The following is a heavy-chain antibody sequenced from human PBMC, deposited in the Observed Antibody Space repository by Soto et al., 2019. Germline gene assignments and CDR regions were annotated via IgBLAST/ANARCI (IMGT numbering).Heavy chain of an antibody. CDR3: ARDNSLIY. CDR2: IKEDGSDK. Sequence: PGGSLRLSCATSGFTFSSHWMTWVRQPPGKGLEWVANIKEDGSDKYYVDSVKGRFTISRDNAKNSLYLQMDSLRAEDTAVYYCARDNSLIYWGQGTLVTVSS. J-gene: IGHJ4*02. D-gene: IGHD5-18*01. V-gene: IGHV3-7*05. CDR1: GFTFSSHW.